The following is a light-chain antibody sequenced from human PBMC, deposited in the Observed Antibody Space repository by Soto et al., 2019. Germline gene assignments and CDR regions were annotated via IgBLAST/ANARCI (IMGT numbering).Light chain of an antibody. CDR1: SSDIGGSNY. CDR2: DVS. J-gene: IGLJ3*02. Sequence: QSALTQPRSVSGSPGQSVTISCTGTSSDIGGSNYVSWYQHHPGKAPKLMIYDVSKRPSGVPDRFSGSKSGNTASLTISGLQAEDEADYYCCSYAGGFTLVFGGGTKVTVL. V-gene: IGLV2-11*01. CDR3: CSYAGGFTLV.